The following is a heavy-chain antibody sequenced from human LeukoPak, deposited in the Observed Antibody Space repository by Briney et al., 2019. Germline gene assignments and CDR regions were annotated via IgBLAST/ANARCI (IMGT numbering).Heavy chain of an antibody. CDR3: AKDPKFDP. Sequence: PGGSLRLSCAASGFTFSSYGMHWVRQAPGKGLEWVAVISYDGSNKYYADSVKGRFTIPRDNSKNTLYLQMNSLRAEDTAVYYCAKDPKFDPWGQGTLVTVSS. CDR1: GFTFSSYG. V-gene: IGHV3-30*18. J-gene: IGHJ5*02. CDR2: ISYDGSNK.